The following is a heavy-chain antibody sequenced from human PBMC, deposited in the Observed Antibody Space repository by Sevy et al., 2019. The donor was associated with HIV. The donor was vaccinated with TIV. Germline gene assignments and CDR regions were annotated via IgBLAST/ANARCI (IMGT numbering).Heavy chain of an antibody. V-gene: IGHV3-11*06. CDR1: GFTFSDYY. CDR3: ARSRTAASAPYYFDY. J-gene: IGHJ4*02. D-gene: IGHD6-13*01. Sequence: GGSLRLSCAASGFTFSDYYMSWIRQAPGKGLEWISYISSHNTYTNYADSVKGRFTISRDNAKNSLYLHMDSLRAEDTAVYYCARSRTAASAPYYFDYWGQGTLVTVSS. CDR2: ISSHNTYT.